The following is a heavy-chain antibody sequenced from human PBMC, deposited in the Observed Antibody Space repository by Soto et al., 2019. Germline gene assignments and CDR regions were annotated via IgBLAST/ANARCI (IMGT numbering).Heavy chain of an antibody. CDR2: IYYSGST. Sequence: SETLSLTCTVSGVSISSSSYYWGWIRQPPGKGLEWIGSIYYSGSTYYNPSLKSRVTISVDTSKNQFSLKLSSVTAADTAVYYCARLDYYGSGSYRIYFDYWGQGTLVTVSS. CDR3: ARLDYYGSGSYRIYFDY. CDR1: GVSISSSSYY. V-gene: IGHV4-39*01. D-gene: IGHD3-10*01. J-gene: IGHJ4*02.